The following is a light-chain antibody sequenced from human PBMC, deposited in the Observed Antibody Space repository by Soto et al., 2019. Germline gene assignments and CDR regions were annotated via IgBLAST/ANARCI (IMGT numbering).Light chain of an antibody. Sequence: SYELTQPPSVSVAPGKTARITCGGKNIGRKSVHWYQQKPGQAPVLVIYYDSDRPSGIPERFSGSNSGNTATLTISRVEAGDEADYYCQVWDSSSDHRVFGGGTKLTVL. CDR3: QVWDSSSDHRV. V-gene: IGLV3-21*04. J-gene: IGLJ2*01. CDR1: NIGRKS. CDR2: YDS.